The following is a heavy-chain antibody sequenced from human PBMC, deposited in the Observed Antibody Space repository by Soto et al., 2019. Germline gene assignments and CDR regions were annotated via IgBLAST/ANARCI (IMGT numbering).Heavy chain of an antibody. J-gene: IGHJ4*02. CDR1: GFIFSNYA. CDR2: ISGSGGST. Sequence: LRLSCAASGFIFSNYAMSWVRQAPGKGLEWVSAISGSGGSTYYADSVKGRFTISRDNSKNTLSLQMNSLRADDTAVYYCAPPGPPLDYWGQGTLVTVSS. V-gene: IGHV3-23*01. CDR3: APPGPPLDY.